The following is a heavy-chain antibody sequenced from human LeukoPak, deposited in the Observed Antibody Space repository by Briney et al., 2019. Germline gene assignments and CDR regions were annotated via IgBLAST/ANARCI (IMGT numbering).Heavy chain of an antibody. Sequence: GASVKASCKASGYTFTGYYIHWVRQAPGQGLEWMGWINPNSGGTNYAQKFQGRVTMTRDTAISTAYMELSKLRSDDTTVCYCARGPRFDPWGQGTLVTVSS. CDR3: ARGPRFDP. CDR1: GYTFTGYY. CDR2: INPNSGGT. V-gene: IGHV1-2*02. J-gene: IGHJ5*02.